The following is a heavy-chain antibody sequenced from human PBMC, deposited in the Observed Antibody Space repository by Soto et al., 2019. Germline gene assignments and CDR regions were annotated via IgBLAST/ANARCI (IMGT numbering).Heavy chain of an antibody. CDR1: GFTFSSYG. CDR3: AKVGGYCSSTSCLYYYYYGMDV. Sequence: QVQLVESGGGVVQPGRSLRLSCAASGFTFSSYGMHWVRQAPGKGLEWVAVISYDGSNKYYADSVKGRFTISRDNSKNTLYLQMNSLRAEDTAVYYCAKVGGYCSSTSCLYYYYYGMDVWGQGTTVIVSS. D-gene: IGHD2-2*01. J-gene: IGHJ6*02. V-gene: IGHV3-30*18. CDR2: ISYDGSNK.